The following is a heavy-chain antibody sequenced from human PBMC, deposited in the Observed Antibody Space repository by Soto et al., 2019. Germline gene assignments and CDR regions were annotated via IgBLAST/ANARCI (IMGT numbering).Heavy chain of an antibody. CDR2: INTGNGNT. J-gene: IGHJ4*02. CDR1: GYTFTSYT. V-gene: IGHV1-3*04. Sequence: QVQLVQSGAEVKKPGASVKVSCKASGYTFTSYTLHSVRQAPGPRLEWMGWINTGNGNTKYSQEFQARVTITRDTSARTAYLARSSLRSVDTVVQYCARGDTMVRGVIIDYFDYWGQGTLITVSS. D-gene: IGHD3-10*01. CDR3: ARGDTMVRGVIIDYFDY.